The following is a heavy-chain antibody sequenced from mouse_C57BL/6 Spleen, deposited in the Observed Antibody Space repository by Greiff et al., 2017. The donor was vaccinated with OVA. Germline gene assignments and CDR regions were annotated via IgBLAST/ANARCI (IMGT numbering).Heavy chain of an antibody. Sequence: VKLVESGPELVKPGASVKISCKASGYAFSSSWMNWVKQRPGKGLEWIGRIYPGDGDTNYNGKFKGKATLTADKSSSTAYMQLSSLTSEDSAVYFCARADYGNYVGYAMDYWGQGTSVTVSS. D-gene: IGHD2-1*01. CDR3: ARADYGNYVGYAMDY. V-gene: IGHV1-82*01. CDR2: IYPGDGDT. J-gene: IGHJ4*01. CDR1: GYAFSSSW.